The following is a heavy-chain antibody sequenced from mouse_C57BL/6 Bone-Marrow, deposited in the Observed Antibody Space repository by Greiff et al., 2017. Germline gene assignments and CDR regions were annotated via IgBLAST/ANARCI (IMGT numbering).Heavy chain of an antibody. CDR3: ARLGNSAWFAY. CDR2: ISSGGSYT. Sequence: EVQLVESGGDLVKPGGSLKLSCAASGFTFSSYGMSWVRQTPDKRLEWVATISSGGSYTYYPDSVKGRFTISRDNATNTLYLQMSSLKSEDTAMYYCARLGNSAWFAYWGQGTLVTVSA. CDR1: GFTFSSYG. D-gene: IGHD2-1*01. J-gene: IGHJ3*01. V-gene: IGHV5-6*01.